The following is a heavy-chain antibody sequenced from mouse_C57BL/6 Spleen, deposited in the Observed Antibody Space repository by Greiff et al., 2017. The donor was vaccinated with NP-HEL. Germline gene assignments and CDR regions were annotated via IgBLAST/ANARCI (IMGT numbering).Heavy chain of an antibody. CDR2: IYPGDGDT. V-gene: IGHV1-82*01. CDR3: ARGEVWVDY. J-gene: IGHJ2*01. Sequence: QVQLQQSGPELVKPGASVKISCKASGYAFSSSWMNWVKQRPGQGLEWIGRIYPGDGDTNYNGKFKGKATLTADKSSSTAYMQLSSLTSEDSAVYCCARGEVWVDYWGQGTTLTVSS. CDR1: GYAFSSSW. D-gene: IGHD2-10*02.